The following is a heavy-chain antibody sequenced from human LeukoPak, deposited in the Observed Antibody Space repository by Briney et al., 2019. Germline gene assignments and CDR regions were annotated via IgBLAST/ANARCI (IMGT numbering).Heavy chain of an antibody. CDR1: GYTFTGYY. CDR2: MNPNSGNT. V-gene: IGHV1-8*02. D-gene: IGHD1-1*01. CDR3: ARGLPKRRYYFDY. J-gene: IGHJ4*02. Sequence: ASVKVSCKASGYTFTGYYMHWVRQAPGQGLEWMGWMNPNSGNTGYAQKFQGRVTMTRNTSISTAYMELSSLRSEDTAVYYCARGLPKRRYYFDYWGQGTLVTVSS.